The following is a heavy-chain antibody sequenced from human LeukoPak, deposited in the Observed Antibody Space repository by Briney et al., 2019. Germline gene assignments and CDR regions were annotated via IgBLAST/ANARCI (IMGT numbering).Heavy chain of an antibody. CDR3: VRSPTVTEFDF. D-gene: IGHD4-17*01. Sequence: AGVSLRLSCAASGFTSGSHWMHWVRQVPGKGLVWVSRINSDGSSTNYADSVKGRFTISRDNAKNTLYLQMNSLRVEDTAVYYCVRSPTVTEFDFWGQGTLVTVSS. CDR2: INSDGSST. CDR1: GFTSGSHW. V-gene: IGHV3-74*01. J-gene: IGHJ4*02.